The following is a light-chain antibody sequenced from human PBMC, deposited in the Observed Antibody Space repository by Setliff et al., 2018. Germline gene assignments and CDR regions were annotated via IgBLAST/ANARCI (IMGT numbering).Light chain of an antibody. Sequence: QSALTQPAAVSGSPGQSIAISCAGTSSDVGGYNYVSWYQQHPGKAPKLLIYEVTKRPSGVSGRFSGSKSGNTASLTISGLQTEDEAYYYCLSYTSETTHALFAGGTKVTVL. CDR2: EVT. V-gene: IGLV2-14*03. CDR3: LSYTSETTHAL. J-gene: IGLJ2*01. CDR1: SSDVGGYNY.